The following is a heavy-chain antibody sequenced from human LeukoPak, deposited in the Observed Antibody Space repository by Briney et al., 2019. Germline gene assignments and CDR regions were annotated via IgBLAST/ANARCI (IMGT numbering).Heavy chain of an antibody. Sequence: GGSLRLSCAASGFTFSSYGMHWVRQAPGKGLEGVAVISYDGSNKNYADSVKGRFTISRDNSKNMLHLQMNSLRVEDTAVYYCAKDGSSWYEDTWFDPWGQGTLVIVSS. J-gene: IGHJ5*02. D-gene: IGHD6-13*01. V-gene: IGHV3-30*18. CDR1: GFTFSSYG. CDR2: ISYDGSNK. CDR3: AKDGSSWYEDTWFDP.